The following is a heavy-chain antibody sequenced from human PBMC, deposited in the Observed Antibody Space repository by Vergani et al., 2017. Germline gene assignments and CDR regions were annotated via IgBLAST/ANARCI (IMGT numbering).Heavy chain of an antibody. CDR3: AVGVPAARNNGFGI. Sequence: QVQLVQSGAEVKKPGASVTVSCKASGYTFTGYYMHWVRQAPGQGLEWMGWINPNSGSTKYAQKFQGRVTMSRDTSISSAYMELSRLRSDDTAVYYWAVGVPAARNNGFGIWGQGTMVTVSS. CDR1: GYTFTGYY. D-gene: IGHD2-2*01. J-gene: IGHJ3*02. CDR2: INPNSGST. V-gene: IGHV1-2*02.